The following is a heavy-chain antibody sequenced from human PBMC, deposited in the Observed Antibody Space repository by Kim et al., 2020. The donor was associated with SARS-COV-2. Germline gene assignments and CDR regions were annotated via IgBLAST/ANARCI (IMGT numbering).Heavy chain of an antibody. CDR2: IYPDGSA. CDR3: ASSLLLRGYSY. J-gene: IGHJ4*02. V-gene: IGHV3-53*01. CDR1: GFTVSSNF. Sequence: GGSLRLSCAASGFTVSSNFMAWVRQPPGKGLEWVSVIYPDGSAYYGDSVKGRFTISRDNSRNTLYLHMNSLTAEDTAVYYCASSLLLRGYSYWGQGNLGT. D-gene: IGHD5-18*01.